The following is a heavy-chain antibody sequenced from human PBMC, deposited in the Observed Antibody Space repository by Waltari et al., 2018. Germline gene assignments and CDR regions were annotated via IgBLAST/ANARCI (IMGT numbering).Heavy chain of an antibody. J-gene: IGHJ4*02. D-gene: IGHD5-12*01. CDR1: GFTFTSYA. CDR3: AKGYGYNKGPVDY. V-gene: IGHV3-23*03. CDR2: IYGGGST. Sequence: EVQLLASGGGLVQSGGSLRLSCAASGFTFTSYAMSWVRQAPGKGLEWVSVIYGGGSTYYADSVKGRFTISRDNSKNTLYLQMNSLRAEYTAVYYCAKGYGYNKGPVDYWGQGTLVTVSS.